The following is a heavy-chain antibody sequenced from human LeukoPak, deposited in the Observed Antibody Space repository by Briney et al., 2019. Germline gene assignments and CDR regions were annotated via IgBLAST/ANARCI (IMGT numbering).Heavy chain of an antibody. CDR1: GFTFSTYA. CDR2: ISGSGGST. D-gene: IGHD4-23*01. CDR3: ARYVGGGNSGGFDY. Sequence: GGSLRLSCAASGFTFSTYAMSWVRQAPGKGLEWVSAISGSGGSTDYADSVKGRFTISRDNSKTTLCLQMNSLRAEDTAVYYCARYVGGGNSGGFDYWGQGTLVIVSS. V-gene: IGHV3-23*01. J-gene: IGHJ4*02.